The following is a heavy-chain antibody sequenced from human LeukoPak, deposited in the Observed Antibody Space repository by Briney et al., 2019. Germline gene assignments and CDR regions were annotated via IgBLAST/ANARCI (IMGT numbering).Heavy chain of an antibody. CDR3: ARSAWFGELFFDY. CDR1: GGSISSYD. CDR2: IYYSGST. V-gene: IGHV4-59*01. Sequence: SETLSLTCTVSGGSISSYDWSWIRQPPGKGLEWIGYIYYSGSTNYNPALKSRVTISVNTSKNQFSLKLSSVTAADTAVYYCARSAWFGELFFDYWGQGNLVTVSS. J-gene: IGHJ4*02. D-gene: IGHD3-10*01.